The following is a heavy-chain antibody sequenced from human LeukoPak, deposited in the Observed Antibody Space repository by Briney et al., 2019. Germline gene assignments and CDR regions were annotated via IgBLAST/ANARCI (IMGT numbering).Heavy chain of an antibody. CDR3: TRQDYDFWSGGNDY. CDR2: IRSKANSYAT. CDR1: GFTFSGSA. D-gene: IGHD3-3*01. Sequence: GGSLKLSCAASGFTFSGSAMHWVRQASEKGQEWVGRIRSKANSYATAYAASVKGRFTISRDDSKNTAYLQMNSLKTEDTAVYYCTRQDYDFWSGGNDYWGQGTLVTVSS. V-gene: IGHV3-73*01. J-gene: IGHJ4*02.